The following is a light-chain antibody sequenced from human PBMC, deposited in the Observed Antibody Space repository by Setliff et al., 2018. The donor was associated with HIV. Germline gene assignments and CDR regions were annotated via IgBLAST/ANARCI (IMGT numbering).Light chain of an antibody. J-gene: IGLJ1*01. CDR2: TNS. Sequence: VLTQSPSVSGTPGQRVTTSCSGSNSNIGTTTVNWYQRLPGAAPKLIIYTNSHRPSGVPDRFSGSKSGTSASLAISGLRSEDEAEYYCASWDDSLKVYVFGSGTKVTVL. CDR1: NSNIGTTT. CDR3: ASWDDSLKVYV. V-gene: IGLV1-44*01.